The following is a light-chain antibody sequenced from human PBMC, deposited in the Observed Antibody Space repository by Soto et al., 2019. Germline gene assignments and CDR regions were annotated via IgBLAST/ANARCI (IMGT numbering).Light chain of an antibody. CDR3: QQGYRTPHT. CDR1: QSTSSH. J-gene: IGKJ2*01. CDR2: AAS. Sequence: DIQMTQSPSSLSAIVGDRVTITCRASQSTSSHVNWYQQKPGKAPKLLISAASHLQSGVPSRFSGSGSGTDFTLTISSLQPEDFATYYCQQGYRTPHTFGQGTKLEIK. V-gene: IGKV1-39*01.